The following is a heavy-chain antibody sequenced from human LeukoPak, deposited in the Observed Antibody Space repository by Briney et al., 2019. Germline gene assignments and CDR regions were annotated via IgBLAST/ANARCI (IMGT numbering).Heavy chain of an antibody. CDR3: AREEAYAFYI. J-gene: IGHJ3*02. CDR1: GXTFSTYS. V-gene: IGHV3-48*02. Sequence: GGSLRLSCAASGXTFSTYSMNWVRQAPGKGLEWLSYISGSSGTITYADSVKGRFTISRDNAKNSLHLQMNNLRDEDTSVYYCAREEAYAFYIWGLGTMVSVSS. CDR2: ISGSSGTI.